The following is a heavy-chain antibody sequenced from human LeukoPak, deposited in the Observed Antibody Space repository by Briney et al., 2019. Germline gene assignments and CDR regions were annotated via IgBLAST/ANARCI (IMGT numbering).Heavy chain of an antibody. CDR3: VRLRRNSDRSDYYYFYDY. Sequence: GGSLRLSCVASGFSLSGYAMNWVRQAPGKGLEWLSYISSSTTSIYYADSVKGRFTVSRDNAQNSVFLQMNSLRAEDTAVYYCVRLRRNSDRSDYYYFYDYWGQGILVTVSS. J-gene: IGHJ4*02. CDR1: GFSLSGYA. V-gene: IGHV3-48*01. CDR2: ISSSTTSI. D-gene: IGHD3-22*01.